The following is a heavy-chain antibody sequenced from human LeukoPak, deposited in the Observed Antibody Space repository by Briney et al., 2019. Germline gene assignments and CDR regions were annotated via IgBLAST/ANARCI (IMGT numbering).Heavy chain of an antibody. CDR2: ISSSGSTI. CDR3: ARYRGTGSSWYGDAFDI. V-gene: IGHV3-48*03. D-gene: IGHD6-13*01. Sequence: PGGSLRLSCAASGFTFSSYEMNWVHQAPGKGLEWVSYISSSGSTIYYADSVKGRFTISRDNAKNSLYLQMNSLRAEDTAVYYCARYRGTGSSWYGDAFDIWGQGTMVTVSS. CDR1: GFTFSSYE. J-gene: IGHJ3*02.